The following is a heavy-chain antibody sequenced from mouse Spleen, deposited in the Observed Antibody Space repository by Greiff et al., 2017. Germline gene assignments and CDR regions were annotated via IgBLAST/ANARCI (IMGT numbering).Heavy chain of an antibody. J-gene: IGHJ4*01. V-gene: IGHV1-82*01. D-gene: IGHD2-4*01. CDR1: GYAFSSSW. CDR3: ARGGDYDDGSYAMDY. Sequence: VKLVESGPELVKPGASVKISCKASGYAFSSSWMNWVEQRPGKGLEWIGRIYPGDGDTNYNGKFKGKATLTADKSSSTAYMQLSSLTSEDSAVYFCARGGDYDDGSYAMDYWGQGTSVTVSS. CDR2: IYPGDGDT.